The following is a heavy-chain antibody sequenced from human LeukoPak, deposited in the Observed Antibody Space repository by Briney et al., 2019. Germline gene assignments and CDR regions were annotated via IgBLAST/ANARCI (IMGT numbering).Heavy chain of an antibody. D-gene: IGHD3-22*01. CDR1: GFTFSSYS. CDR3: AKDLYDSSGYYHPTFDY. CDR2: ISGSGGST. J-gene: IGHJ4*02. V-gene: IGHV3-23*01. Sequence: QPGGSLRLSCAASGFTFSSYSMNWVRQAPGKGLEWVSAISGSGGSTYYADSVKGRFTISRDNSKNTLYLQMNSLRAEDTAVYYCAKDLYDSSGYYHPTFDYWGQGTLVTVSS.